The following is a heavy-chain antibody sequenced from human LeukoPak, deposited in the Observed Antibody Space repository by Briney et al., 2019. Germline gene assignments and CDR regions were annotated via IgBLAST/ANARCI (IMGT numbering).Heavy chain of an antibody. CDR1: GYSFTSYW. V-gene: IGHV5-51*01. Sequence: GESLKISCKGSGYSFTSYWIGWVRQMPGKGLEWMGIIYPGDSDTRYSPSFQGQVTISADKSISTAYLQWSSLKASDTAMYYCARQVAHYYYHMDVWGKGTTVTVSS. CDR3: ARQVAHYYYHMDV. CDR2: IYPGDSDT. J-gene: IGHJ6*03.